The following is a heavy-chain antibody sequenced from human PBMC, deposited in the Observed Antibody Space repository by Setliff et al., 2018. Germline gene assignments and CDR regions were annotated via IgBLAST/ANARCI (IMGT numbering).Heavy chain of an antibody. CDR1: GGSFSGYY. CDR2: IIHSGST. V-gene: IGHV4-34*12. CDR3: ARSFSRSGKFLLDY. Sequence: SETLSLTCAVHGGSFSGYYWSWIRQPPGKRLEWIGEIIHSGSTNYNPSLKSRVTISMDTSKNQFSLKVPSVTAADTAVYYCARSFSRSGKFLLDYWGQGALVTVS. D-gene: IGHD1-26*01. J-gene: IGHJ4*02.